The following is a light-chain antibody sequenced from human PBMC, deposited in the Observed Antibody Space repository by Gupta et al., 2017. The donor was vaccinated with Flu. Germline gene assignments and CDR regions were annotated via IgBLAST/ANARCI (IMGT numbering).Light chain of an antibody. CDR1: SSNIGAGYD. Sequence: QSVLTQPPSVSGAPAQTLTISCTGSSSNIGAGYDVHWYHQLPGTAPKRRIEGNDNRPSGVPDRFAGYKAGTSAYPAITGLQAENKAEDDGEYCGSRLRGAGFGGGTKLTVL. V-gene: IGLV1-40*01. CDR3: EYCGSRLRGAG. J-gene: IGLJ3*02. CDR2: GND.